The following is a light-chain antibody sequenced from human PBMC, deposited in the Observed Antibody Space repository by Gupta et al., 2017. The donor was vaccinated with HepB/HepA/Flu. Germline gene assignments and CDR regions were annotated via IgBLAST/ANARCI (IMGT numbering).Light chain of an antibody. J-gene: IGKJ3*01. CDR2: GAS. V-gene: IGKV3-20*01. CDR1: QSVSSIY. Sequence: EIVLTQSPGTLSLSPGERATLSCRASQSVSSIYLAWYQHKPGQAPRLLIYGASSRATGIPDRFSGSGSGTDFTLTISRLEPEDFAVYYCHQYGCLGTFGPGTKVDMK. CDR3: HQYGCLGT.